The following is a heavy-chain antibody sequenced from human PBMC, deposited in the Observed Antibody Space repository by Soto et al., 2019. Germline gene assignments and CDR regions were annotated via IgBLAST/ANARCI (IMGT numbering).Heavy chain of an antibody. J-gene: IGHJ6*03. CDR1: GFTFSSYW. D-gene: IGHD2-2*01. V-gene: IGHV3-74*01. CDR2: INSDGSST. CDR3: ARDQGYCSSTSCPNYYYYYYMDV. Sequence: EVQLVESGGGLVQPGGSLRLSCTASGFTFSSYWMHWVRQAPGKGLVWVSHINSDGSSTSYADSVKGRFTISRDNAKNTLYLQMNSLRAEDTAVYYCARDQGYCSSTSCPNYYYYYYMDVWGKGTTVTVSS.